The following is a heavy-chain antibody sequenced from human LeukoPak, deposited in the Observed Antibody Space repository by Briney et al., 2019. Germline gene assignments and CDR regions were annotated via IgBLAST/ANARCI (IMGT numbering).Heavy chain of an antibody. CDR1: GFNFSNYG. J-gene: IGHJ4*02. V-gene: IGHV3-33*01. Sequence: GRSLRLSCAASGFNFSNYGMHWVRQVPGTGLEWVAVIWYDGNTKYYANYVKGRFTVSRDNSKNTLYLQMNILRPEDTAIYYCARDSGFGELVTYYFDCWGQGTLVTVSS. CDR3: ARDSGFGELVTYYFDC. CDR2: IWYDGNTK. D-gene: IGHD3-10*01.